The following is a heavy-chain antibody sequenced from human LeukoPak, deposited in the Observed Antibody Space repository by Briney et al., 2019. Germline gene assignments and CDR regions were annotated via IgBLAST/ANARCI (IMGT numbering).Heavy chain of an antibody. Sequence: SETLSLTCAVYGGSFSGYYWSWIRQPPGKGLEWIGEINHSGSTNYNPSLKSRVTISVDPSKNQFSLRLNSVTAADTAVYYCARHGQYYDILTGYRPSGRFDYWGQGTLVTVSS. CDR3: ARHGQYYDILTGYRPSGRFDY. V-gene: IGHV4-34*01. D-gene: IGHD3-9*01. CDR1: GGSFSGYY. J-gene: IGHJ4*02. CDR2: INHSGST.